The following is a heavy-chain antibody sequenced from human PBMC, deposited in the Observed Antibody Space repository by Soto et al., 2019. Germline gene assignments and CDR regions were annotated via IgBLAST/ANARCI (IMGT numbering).Heavy chain of an antibody. D-gene: IGHD1-7*01. CDR3: ARDNWNSY. CDR2: IHNDGSTT. Sequence: EVQLVESGGGLVQPVWSVRLSCAAAVFTFSSYWMHWVRQAPGKGLMWVSRIHNDGSTTRYADSVKGRFTISRDNAKNTLYLQMSRLRVEDTAVYYCARDNWNSYWGQGTLVTVSS. V-gene: IGHV3-74*01. J-gene: IGHJ4*01. CDR1: VFTFSSYW.